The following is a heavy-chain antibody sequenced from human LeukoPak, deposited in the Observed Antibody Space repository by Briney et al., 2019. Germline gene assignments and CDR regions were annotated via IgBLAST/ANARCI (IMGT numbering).Heavy chain of an antibody. CDR1: GGTFSIYA. D-gene: IGHD2-15*01. CDR2: IIPIFGTA. J-gene: IGHJ1*01. Sequence: SVKVSCKASGGTFSIYAISWVRQAPGQGLEWMGGIIPIFGTANYAQKFQGRVTITADESTSTAYMELSSLRSEDTAVYYCARGCSGGSCYSAGYFQHWGQGTLVTVSS. V-gene: IGHV1-69*01. CDR3: ARGCSGGSCYSAGYFQH.